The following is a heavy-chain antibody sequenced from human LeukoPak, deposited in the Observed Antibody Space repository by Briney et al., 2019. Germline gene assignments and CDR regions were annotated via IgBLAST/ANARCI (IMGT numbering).Heavy chain of an antibody. CDR2: ISWNSGSV. V-gene: IGHV3-9*03. D-gene: IGHD5-18*01. Sequence: GGSLTLFCAASGFTFDDYAMHWVREAPGKGLEWVSGISWNSGSVGYADSVKGRFTTSRDNAKNSLYLQMNSLRAEDMALYFCAKGSSYSFVYWYFDLWGRGTLVTVSS. J-gene: IGHJ2*01. CDR1: GFTFDDYA. CDR3: AKGSSYSFVYWYFDL.